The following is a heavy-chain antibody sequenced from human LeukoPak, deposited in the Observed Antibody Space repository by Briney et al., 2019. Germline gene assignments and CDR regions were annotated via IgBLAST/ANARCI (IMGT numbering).Heavy chain of an antibody. J-gene: IGHJ4*02. D-gene: IGHD2-21*02. Sequence: SETLSLTCTVSGGSISSYYWSWIRQPPGEGLEWIGYVYYTGSTNYNPSLKSRVSISVDTSKNQFSLRLTSVTAADTAVYYCARHRCGDNVAAVWGRGTLVTVSS. V-gene: IGHV4-59*08. CDR3: ARHRCGDNVAAV. CDR2: VYYTGST. CDR1: GGSISSYY.